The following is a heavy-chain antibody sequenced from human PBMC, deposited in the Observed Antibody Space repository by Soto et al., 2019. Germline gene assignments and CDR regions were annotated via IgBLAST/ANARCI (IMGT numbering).Heavy chain of an antibody. D-gene: IGHD3-10*01. Sequence: QVQLVQSGGEVKKPGASVKVSCKASGYTFTNYGISWVRQAPGQGLEWMGWINVYNGNTKYAQKVQGRVTMTTDTSTSTAYMELRSLRSDDTAVYSCARGVGPGSYDNQYNWFDPWGQGTVVTVSS. CDR3: ARGVGPGSYDNQYNWFDP. CDR1: GYTFTNYG. V-gene: IGHV1-18*01. CDR2: INVYNGNT. J-gene: IGHJ5*02.